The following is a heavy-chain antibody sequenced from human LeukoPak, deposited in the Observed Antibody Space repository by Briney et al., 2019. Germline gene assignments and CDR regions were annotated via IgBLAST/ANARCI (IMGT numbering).Heavy chain of an antibody. CDR3: TTDRGWYYFDY. D-gene: IGHD6-19*01. CDR2: IKSKTDGGTT. V-gene: IGHV3-15*01. CDR1: GFTFSNAW. Sequence: PGGSLRLSCAASGFTFSNAWMSWVRQAPGKGLEWVGRIKSKTDGGTTDYAAPVKGRFTMSKDDSKNKLYLQMNSLKPENTAVYYCTTDRGWYYFDYWGQGTLVTVSS. J-gene: IGHJ4*02.